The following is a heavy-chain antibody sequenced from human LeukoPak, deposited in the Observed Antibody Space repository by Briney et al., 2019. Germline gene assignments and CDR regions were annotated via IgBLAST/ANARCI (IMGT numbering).Heavy chain of an antibody. CDR3: AKGKYSGSYYDYFDY. V-gene: IGHV3-9*01. J-gene: IGHJ4*02. CDR2: ISWNSGSI. D-gene: IGHD1-26*01. CDR1: GFTFDDYA. Sequence: PGGSLRLSCAASGFTFDDYAMHWVRQAPGKGLEWVSGISWNSGSIGYADSVKGRFTISRDNAKNSLYLQMNSLRAEDTALYYCAKGKYSGSYYDYFDYWGQGTLVTVSS.